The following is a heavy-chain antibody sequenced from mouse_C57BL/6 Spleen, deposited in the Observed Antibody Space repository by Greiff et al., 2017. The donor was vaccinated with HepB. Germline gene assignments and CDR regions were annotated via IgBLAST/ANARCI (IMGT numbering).Heavy chain of an antibody. Sequence: QVQLQQPGAELVKPGASVKLSCKASGYTFTSYWMHWVKQRPGQGLEWIGMIHPNSGSTNYNEKFKSKATLTVDKSSSTAYMQLSSLTSEDSAVYYCARIYYDYVGYYYAMDYWGQGTSVTVSS. CDR3: ARIYYDYVGYYYAMDY. CDR2: IHPNSGST. CDR1: GYTFTSYW. J-gene: IGHJ4*01. V-gene: IGHV1-64*01. D-gene: IGHD2-4*01.